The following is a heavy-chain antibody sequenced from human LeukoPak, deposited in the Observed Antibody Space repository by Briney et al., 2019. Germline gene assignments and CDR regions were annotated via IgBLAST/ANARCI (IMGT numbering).Heavy chain of an antibody. D-gene: IGHD6-19*01. CDR1: GGSISSGDYY. CDR2: IYYSGST. J-gene: IGHJ4*02. V-gene: IGHV4-30-4*01. CDR3: ARVAVAGTEVDY. Sequence: SETLSLTCTVSGGSISSGDYYWSWIRQPPGKGLEWIGYIYYSGSTYYNPSLKSPVTISVDTSKNQFSLKLSSVTAADTAVYYCARVAVAGTEVDYWGQGTGVTVSS.